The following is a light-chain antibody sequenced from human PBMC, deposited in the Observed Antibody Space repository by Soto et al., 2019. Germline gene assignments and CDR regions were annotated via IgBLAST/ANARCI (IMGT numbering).Light chain of an antibody. J-gene: IGKJ5*01. CDR1: QDISTF. V-gene: IGKV1-33*01. Sequence: IQLTQAPSSLSASVGDRGTITCRASQDISTFLNWYQQKPGKAPKVLIYDASNLQTGVPSRFSGRGSGTDFTFTINSLQPDDSGTYYCQQYDDLPITFGQGTRLEIK. CDR2: DAS. CDR3: QQYDDLPIT.